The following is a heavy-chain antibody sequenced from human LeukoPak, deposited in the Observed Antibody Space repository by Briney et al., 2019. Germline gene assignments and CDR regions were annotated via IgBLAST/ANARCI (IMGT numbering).Heavy chain of an antibody. J-gene: IGHJ3*02. CDR2: IYYSGST. Sequence: TSETLSLTCTVSGGSVSSYYWNWIRQPPGKGLEWIGYIYYSGSTNYNPSLKSRVTISVDTSKNQFSLKLNSITTADTAVYYCARVRLSGSYLDAFDIWGQGTMVTVSS. CDR1: GGSVSSYY. V-gene: IGHV4-59*02. CDR3: ARVRLSGSYLDAFDI. D-gene: IGHD1-26*01.